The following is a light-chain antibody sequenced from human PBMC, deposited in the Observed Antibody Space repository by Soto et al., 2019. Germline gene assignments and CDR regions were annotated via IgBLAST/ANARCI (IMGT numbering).Light chain of an antibody. CDR2: KAS. CDR3: QQYDTYRT. Sequence: DIQMTQSPSTLSASVGDRVTITCRASQSIGNWLAWYQQKPGKAPKLLIYKASSLESGVPSRFSGSGSGTEVTLTISSLQPDDFATYDCQQYDTYRTFGQGTKVEVK. J-gene: IGKJ1*01. V-gene: IGKV1-5*03. CDR1: QSIGNW.